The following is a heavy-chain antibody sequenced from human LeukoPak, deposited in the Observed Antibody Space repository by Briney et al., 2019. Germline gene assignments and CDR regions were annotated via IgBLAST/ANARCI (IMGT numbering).Heavy chain of an antibody. CDR2: ISSSSSTI. V-gene: IGHV3-48*01. Sequence: GGSLRLSCEASGFTFSSYSMNWVRQAPGKGLEWVSYISSSSSTIYYADSVKGRFTISRDNAKNSLYLQMNSLRAEDTAVYYCARDRFNSSSWSYYFDYWGQGTLVTVSS. CDR3: ARDRFNSSSWSYYFDY. CDR1: GFTFSSYS. J-gene: IGHJ4*02. D-gene: IGHD6-13*01.